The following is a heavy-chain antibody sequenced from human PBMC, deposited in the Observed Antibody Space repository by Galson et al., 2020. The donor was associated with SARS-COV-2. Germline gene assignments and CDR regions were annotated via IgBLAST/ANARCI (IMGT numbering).Heavy chain of an antibody. CDR2: ISSSSSTI. V-gene: IGHV3-48*04. CDR1: GFTFSSYS. Sequence: GESLKISCAASGFTFSSYSMNWVRQAPGKGLEWVSYISSSSSTIYYADSVKGRFTISRDNAKNSLYLQMNSLRAEDTAVYYCARQGGDWFDPWGQGTLVTVS. CDR3: ARQGGDWFDP. D-gene: IGHD3-16*01. J-gene: IGHJ5*02.